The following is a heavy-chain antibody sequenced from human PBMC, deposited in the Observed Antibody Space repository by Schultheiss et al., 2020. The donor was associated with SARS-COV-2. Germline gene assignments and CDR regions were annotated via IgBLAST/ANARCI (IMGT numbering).Heavy chain of an antibody. V-gene: IGHV3-30*03. CDR2: ISYDGSNK. CDR1: GFTVSSNY. D-gene: IGHD3-22*01. Sequence: GGSLRLSCAASGFTVSSNYMSWVRQAPGKGLEWVAVISYDGSNKYYADSVKGRFTISRDNSKNTLYLQMNSLRAEDTAVYYCARDLFDSSGYYFDYWGQGTLVTVSS. J-gene: IGHJ4*02. CDR3: ARDLFDSSGYYFDY.